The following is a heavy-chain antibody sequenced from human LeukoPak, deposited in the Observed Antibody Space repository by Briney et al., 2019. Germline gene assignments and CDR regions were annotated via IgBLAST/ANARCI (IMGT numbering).Heavy chain of an antibody. D-gene: IGHD6-13*01. CDR1: GFTFSDYY. J-gene: IGHJ3*02. V-gene: IGHV3-11*05. Sequence: PGGSLRLSCAASGFTFSDYYMSWIRQAPGKGLEWVSYISSSSTYTNYADSVKGRFTISRDNAKNSLYLQMNSLRAEDTAVYYCARDGLYSSSWYALDIWGQGTMVTVSS. CDR2: ISSSSTYT. CDR3: ARDGLYSSSWYALDI.